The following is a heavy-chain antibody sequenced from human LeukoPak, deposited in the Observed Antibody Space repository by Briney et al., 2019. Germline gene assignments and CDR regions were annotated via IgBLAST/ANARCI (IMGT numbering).Heavy chain of an antibody. CDR3: ARSGYSVFDY. Sequence: GGSLRLSCAASGFTFSSYGMHWVRQTPGKGLEWVAFIRYDGSNKYYADSVKGRFTISRDNSKNTLYLQMNSLRAEDTAVYYCARSGYSVFDYWGQGTLVTVSS. CDR2: IRYDGSNK. V-gene: IGHV3-30*02. CDR1: GFTFSSYG. J-gene: IGHJ4*02. D-gene: IGHD3-3*01.